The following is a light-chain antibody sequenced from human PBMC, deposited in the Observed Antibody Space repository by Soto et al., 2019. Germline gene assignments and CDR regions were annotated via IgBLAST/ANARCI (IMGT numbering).Light chain of an antibody. CDR1: DSNIGSNT. Sequence: VLTQAPSASGTPGQSVTISCSGSDSNIGSNTVNWYQQLPGMAPKLLIYANFQRSSGVPDRFSASKSGTSASLAISGLQSEDEAHYYCAVWDDGLSGWVFGGGTKLTVL. V-gene: IGLV1-44*01. CDR2: ANF. J-gene: IGLJ2*01. CDR3: AVWDDGLSGWV.